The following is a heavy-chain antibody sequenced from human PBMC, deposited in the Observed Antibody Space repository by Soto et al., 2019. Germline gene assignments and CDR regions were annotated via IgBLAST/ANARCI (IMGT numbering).Heavy chain of an antibody. Sequence: SETLSLTCTVSGGSISSSSYYWGWIRQPPGKGLEWIGSIYYSGSTYYNPSLKSRVTISVDTSKNQFSLKLSSVTAADTAVYYCARQGIVVVPAAMPSFDYWGQGTLVTSPQ. CDR1: GGSISSSSYY. CDR3: ARQGIVVVPAAMPSFDY. D-gene: IGHD2-2*01. J-gene: IGHJ4*02. V-gene: IGHV4-39*01. CDR2: IYYSGST.